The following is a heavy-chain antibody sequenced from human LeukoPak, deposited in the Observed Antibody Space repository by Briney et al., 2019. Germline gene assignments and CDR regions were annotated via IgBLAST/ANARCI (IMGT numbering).Heavy chain of an antibody. CDR3: AKGRTSSGWFFDY. D-gene: IGHD6-19*01. CDR1: GFTFDDYA. V-gene: IGHV3-9*01. Sequence: PGGSLRLSCAASGFTFDDYAMHLVRQAPGKGLEWVSGISWNSGSIGYADSVKGRFTISRDNAKNSLYLQMNSLRAEDTALYYCAKGRTSSGWFFDYWGQGTLVTVSS. CDR2: ISWNSGSI. J-gene: IGHJ4*02.